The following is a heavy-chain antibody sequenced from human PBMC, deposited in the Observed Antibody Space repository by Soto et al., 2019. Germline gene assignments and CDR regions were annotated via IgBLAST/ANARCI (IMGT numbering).Heavy chain of an antibody. Sequence: EVHLVESGGGLIQPGGSLRLSCAASGFTVSNYYMSWVRQAPGKGLEWVSVIFTGGGTSYADSVKGRFTIPRDNANNTAFLQMNSLRAEDAAVYHCASDSGRDTHQHGGQGTLVTVSA. CDR1: GFTVSNYY. CDR3: ASDSGRDTHQH. CDR2: IFTGGGT. D-gene: IGHD2-21*02. V-gene: IGHV3-53*01. J-gene: IGHJ1*01.